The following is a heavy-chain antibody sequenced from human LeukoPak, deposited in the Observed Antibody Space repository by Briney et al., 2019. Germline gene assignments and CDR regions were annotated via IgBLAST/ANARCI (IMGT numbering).Heavy chain of an antibody. V-gene: IGHV4-61*02. CDR1: GGSISSSSYY. CDR3: ARAGYSSPGEVDYYMDV. Sequence: SETLSLTCTVSGGSISSSSYYWSWIRQPAGKGLEWIGRIYTSGSTNYNPSLKSRVTMSVDTSKNQFSLKLSSVTAADTAVYYCARAGYSSPGEVDYYMDVWGKGTTVTVSS. J-gene: IGHJ6*03. D-gene: IGHD6-13*01. CDR2: IYTSGST.